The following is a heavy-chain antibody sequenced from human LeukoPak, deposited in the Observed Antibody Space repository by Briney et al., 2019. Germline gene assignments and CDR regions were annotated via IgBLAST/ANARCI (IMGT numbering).Heavy chain of an antibody. CDR2: INWNGGST. CDR1: GFTFDDYG. V-gene: IGHV3-20*04. CDR3: ARGSYYYDSSGLWDYFDY. J-gene: IGHJ4*02. D-gene: IGHD3-22*01. Sequence: GGSLRLSCAASGFTFDDYGMSWVRQAPGKGLEWVSGINWNGGSTGYADSVEGRFTISRDNAKNSLYLQMNSLRAEDTALYYCARGSYYYDSSGLWDYFDYWGQGTLVIVSS.